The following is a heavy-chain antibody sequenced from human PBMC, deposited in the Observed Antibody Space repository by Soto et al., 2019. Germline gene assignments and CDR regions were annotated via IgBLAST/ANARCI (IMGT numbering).Heavy chain of an antibody. J-gene: IGHJ4*02. Sequence: QVQLVEAGGGVVQPGGSLRVSCAASGLSFSSYAMHWVRQAPGKGLERVAGITYDGSNKYYADSVKGRFTVSRDTSKNXLFLQMNSLRVEDTAVYHCAKDLWPERGSGSPLDYWGQGTLVTVSS. CDR2: ITYDGSNK. D-gene: IGHD6-19*01. V-gene: IGHV3-30*18. CDR3: AKDLWPERGSGSPLDY. CDR1: GLSFSSYA.